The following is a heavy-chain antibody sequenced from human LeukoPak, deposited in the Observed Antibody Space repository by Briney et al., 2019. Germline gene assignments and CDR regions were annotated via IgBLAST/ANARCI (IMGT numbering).Heavy chain of an antibody. V-gene: IGHV4-59*08. Sequence: PSETLLLICSNGSGFSYTSYWIAWVQPPGEGLVWIGFVYYSASPNYNPSLKSRVTISVDTSKKQFSLKFTVTAAYTAMYHCARRDPDIVVEPAGKFEFWGQGVLVTVSS. CDR2: VYYSASP. CDR1: SGFSYTSY. CDR3: ARRDPDIVVEPAGKFEF. D-gene: IGHD2-2*01. J-gene: IGHJ4*02.